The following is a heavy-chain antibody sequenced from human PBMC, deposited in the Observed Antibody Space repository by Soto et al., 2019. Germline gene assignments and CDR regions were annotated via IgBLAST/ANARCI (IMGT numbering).Heavy chain of an antibody. J-gene: IGHJ4*02. D-gene: IGHD3-16*02. Sequence: QLQLQESGSRLVRPSQTLSLTCAVSGDSLSSGAYSWTWIRQPPGQGLEWLGYVSESGRTYFNPSLTSRAAISIDRSKNQFSLNVSSVTVADTAVYFCARGFYDYVWGSYRSFDSWGQGILVTVTS. CDR1: GDSLSSGAYS. V-gene: IGHV4-30-2*01. CDR2: VSESGRT. CDR3: ARGFYDYVWGSYRSFDS.